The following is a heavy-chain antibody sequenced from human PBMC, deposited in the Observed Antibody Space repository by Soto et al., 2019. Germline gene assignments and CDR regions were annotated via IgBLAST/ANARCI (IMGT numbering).Heavy chain of an antibody. CDR2: SRDKAHSYTT. CDR1: GFTFSDHY. CDR3: DRRPWITSVSGPDY. J-gene: IGHJ4*02. V-gene: IGHV3-72*01. Sequence: EVQLVESGGGLVQPGGSLRLSCAASGFTFSDHYMDWVRQAPGKGLEWVGRSRDKAHSYTTEYAASEKGRFTISTDDSRDSLFLQMSSRTTEDTAVYYCDRRPWITSVSGPDYWGQGALVTVSS. D-gene: IGHD3-10*01.